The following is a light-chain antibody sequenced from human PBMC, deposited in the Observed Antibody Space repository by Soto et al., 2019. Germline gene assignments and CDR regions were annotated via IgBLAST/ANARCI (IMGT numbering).Light chain of an antibody. J-gene: IGLJ1*01. CDR3: QSYDSSLSAYV. Sequence: QSVLTQPPSVSGAPGQSVTISCTGSSSNIGADYDVHWYQQLPGTAPKLLIYANSNRPSGVPDRFSGSQSGTSASLAITGLQTEDEADYYCQSYDSSLSAYVFGTGTKLTVL. V-gene: IGLV1-40*01. CDR2: ANS. CDR1: SSNIGADYD.